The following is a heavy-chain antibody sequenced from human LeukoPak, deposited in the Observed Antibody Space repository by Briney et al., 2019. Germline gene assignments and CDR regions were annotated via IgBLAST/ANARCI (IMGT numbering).Heavy chain of an antibody. D-gene: IGHD1-1*01. CDR1: GSSFSSGGYY. V-gene: IGHV4-31*03. Sequence: PSQTLSLACTVSGSSFSSGGYYWIWIRQHPGKGLEWIGYIHQSGSTYYNPSLKSRVTISVDTSKNQFSLKLSSVTAADTAVYYCARGFRGTADYWGQGTLVTVSS. CDR3: ARGFRGTADY. J-gene: IGHJ4*02. CDR2: IHQSGST.